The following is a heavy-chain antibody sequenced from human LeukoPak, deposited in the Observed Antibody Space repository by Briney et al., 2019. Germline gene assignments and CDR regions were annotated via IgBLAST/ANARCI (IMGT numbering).Heavy chain of an antibody. Sequence: PSETLSLTCTVSGDSIRSYYWSWIRQPPGKGLEWIGYIYYNGSTNYNPSLKSRVTISIETSRIQFSLKLTSVTPADTAVYYCARGQDLEGYSQARLDSWGQGVLVTVSS. J-gene: IGHJ5*01. CDR3: ARGQDLEGYSQARLDS. CDR1: GDSIRSYY. CDR2: IYYNGST. V-gene: IGHV4-59*01. D-gene: IGHD5-18*01.